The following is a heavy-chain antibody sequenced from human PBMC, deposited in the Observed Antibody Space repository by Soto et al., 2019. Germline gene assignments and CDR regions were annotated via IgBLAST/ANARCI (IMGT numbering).Heavy chain of an antibody. CDR2: ISAYNGNT. Sequence: ASVKVSCKASGYTFTSYGISWVRQAPGQGLEWMGWISAYNGNTNYAQKLQGRVTMTTDTSTSTAYMELRSLGSDDTAVYYCARDYYDSSGPYDAFDIWGQGTMVTVSS. CDR1: GYTFTSYG. D-gene: IGHD3-22*01. V-gene: IGHV1-18*01. J-gene: IGHJ3*02. CDR3: ARDYYDSSGPYDAFDI.